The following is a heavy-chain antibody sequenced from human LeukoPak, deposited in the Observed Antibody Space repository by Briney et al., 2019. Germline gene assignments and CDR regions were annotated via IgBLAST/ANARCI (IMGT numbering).Heavy chain of an antibody. J-gene: IGHJ6*02. CDR3: ARDRITIFGVVSPYYYYYGMDV. CDR1: GFTFSSYA. V-gene: IGHV3-30-3*01. D-gene: IGHD3-3*01. CDR2: ISYDGSNK. Sequence: GGSLRLSCAASGFTFSSYAMHWVRQAPGKGLEWVAVISYDGSNKYYADSVKGRFTISRDNSKNTLYLQMNSLRAEDTAVYYCARDRITIFGVVSPYYYYYGMDVWGQGTTVTVSS.